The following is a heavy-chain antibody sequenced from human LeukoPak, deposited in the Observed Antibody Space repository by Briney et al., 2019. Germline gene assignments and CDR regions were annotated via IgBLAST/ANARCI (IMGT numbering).Heavy chain of an antibody. CDR2: IYYSGST. J-gene: IGHJ4*02. V-gene: IGHV4-59*01. D-gene: IGHD5-24*01. Sequence: SETLSLTCTVSSGSISSYYWSWIRQPPGKGLEWIGYIYYSGSTNYNPSLKSRVTISVDTSKNQFSLKLSSVTAADTAVYYCARGTVEMATIPDYWGQGTLVTVSS. CDR3: ARGTVEMATIPDY. CDR1: SGSISSYY.